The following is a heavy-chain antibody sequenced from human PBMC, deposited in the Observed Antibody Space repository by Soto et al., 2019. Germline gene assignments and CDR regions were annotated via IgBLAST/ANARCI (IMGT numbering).Heavy chain of an antibody. V-gene: IGHV3-30*18. Sequence: GGSLRLSCAASGFTFSSYGMHWVRQAPGKGLEWVAVISYDGSNKYYADSVKGRFTISRDNSKNTLYLQMNSLRAEDTAVYYCAKAAFRSNYSLFDPWGQGTLVTVSS. CDR1: GFTFSSYG. D-gene: IGHD4-4*01. CDR2: ISYDGSNK. CDR3: AKAAFRSNYSLFDP. J-gene: IGHJ5*02.